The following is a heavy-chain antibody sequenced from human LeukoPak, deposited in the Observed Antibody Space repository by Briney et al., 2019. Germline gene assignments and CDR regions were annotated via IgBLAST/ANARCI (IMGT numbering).Heavy chain of an antibody. CDR3: AKVPYDSSGYYQSYYFDY. CDR2: ISGSGGST. Sequence: GGSLRLSCAASGFTFNTYAMSWVRQAPGKGLEWVSAISGSGGSTYYADSVKGRFTISRDNSKNTLYLQMNSLRAEDTAVYYCAKVPYDSSGYYQSYYFDYWGQGTLVTVSS. J-gene: IGHJ4*02. V-gene: IGHV3-23*01. D-gene: IGHD3-22*01. CDR1: GFTFNTYA.